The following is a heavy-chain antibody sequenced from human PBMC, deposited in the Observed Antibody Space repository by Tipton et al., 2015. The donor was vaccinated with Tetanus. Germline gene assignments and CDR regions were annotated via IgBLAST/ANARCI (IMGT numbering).Heavy chain of an antibody. J-gene: IGHJ5*02. CDR2: IYYNGNT. Sequence: TLSLTCTVSGGSLSSGTYYWDWIRQPPGKGLEWIGNIYYNGNTLQNPSLKSRVTLSLDKSKNQFSLKLRFVTAADTAVYYCARSADNWFDPWGQGTLVTVSS. CDR1: GGSLSSGTYY. V-gene: IGHV4-39*01. CDR3: ARSADNWFDP.